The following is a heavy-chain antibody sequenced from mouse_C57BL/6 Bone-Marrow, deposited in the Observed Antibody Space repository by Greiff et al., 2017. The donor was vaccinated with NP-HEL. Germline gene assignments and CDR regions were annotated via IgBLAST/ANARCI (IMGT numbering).Heavy chain of an antibody. D-gene: IGHD2-4*01. V-gene: IGHV5-9*01. Sequence: EVKLMESGGGLVKPGGSLKLSFASSGFPFSSYPMSWVRHTPEKRLEWVATISGGGGNTYYLDSVKGRFTISRDNAKNTLYLQMSSLRSEDTALYYCARHDYDYDGGFAYWGQGTLVTVSA. CDR2: ISGGGGNT. CDR1: GFPFSSYP. J-gene: IGHJ3*01. CDR3: ARHDYDYDGGFAY.